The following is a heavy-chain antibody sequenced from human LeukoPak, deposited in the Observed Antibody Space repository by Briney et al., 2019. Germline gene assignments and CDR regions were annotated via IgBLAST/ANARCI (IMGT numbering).Heavy chain of an antibody. J-gene: IGHJ4*02. CDR1: VGTFSSYA. CDR2: IIPIFGTA. V-gene: IGHV1-69*13. Sequence: SVKVSCKASVGTFSSYAISWVRQAPGQGLEWMGGIIPIFGTANYAQKFQGRVTITADESTSTAYMELSSLRSEDTAVYYCARGLITMVRGVHFDYWGQGTLVTVSS. D-gene: IGHD3-10*01. CDR3: ARGLITMVRGVHFDY.